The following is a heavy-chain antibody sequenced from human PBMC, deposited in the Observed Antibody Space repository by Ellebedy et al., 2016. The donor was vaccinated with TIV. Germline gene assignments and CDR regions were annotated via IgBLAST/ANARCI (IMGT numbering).Heavy chain of an antibody. Sequence: SVKVSXXASGFTFTSSAVQWVRQARGQRLEWIGWIVVGSGNTNYAQKFQERVTITRDMSTSTAYMELSSLRSEDTAVYYCAADHSGYDLFDYWGQGTLVTVSS. CDR3: AADHSGYDLFDY. CDR1: GFTFTSSA. V-gene: IGHV1-58*01. CDR2: IVVGSGNT. D-gene: IGHD5-12*01. J-gene: IGHJ4*02.